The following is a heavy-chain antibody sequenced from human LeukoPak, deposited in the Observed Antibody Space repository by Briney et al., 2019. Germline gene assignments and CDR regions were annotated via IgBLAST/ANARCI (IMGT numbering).Heavy chain of an antibody. J-gene: IGHJ6*03. CDR3: AKDLIVGATIGYMDV. CDR2: ISGSGGST. D-gene: IGHD1-26*01. V-gene: IGHV3-23*01. CDR1: GSTFSSYA. Sequence: PGGSLRLSCAASGSTFSSYAMSWVRQAPGKGLEWVSAISGSGGSTYYADSVKGRFTISRDNSKNTLYLQMNSLRAEDTAVYYCAKDLIVGATIGYMDVWGKGTTVTVSS.